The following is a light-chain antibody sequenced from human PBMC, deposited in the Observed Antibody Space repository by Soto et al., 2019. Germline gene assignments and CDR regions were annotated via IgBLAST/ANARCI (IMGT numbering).Light chain of an antibody. V-gene: IGLV2-8*01. CDR3: SSYAGDVV. CDR2: EVS. J-gene: IGLJ2*01. Sequence: QSVLTQPPSASGSPGQSVTISCTGTSSDVGGYNYVSWYEQHPGKAPKLMIYEVSKRPSGVPDRFSGSKSGNTASLTVSGVQAEDEADYYCSSYAGDVVFGGGTKLTVL. CDR1: SSDVGGYNY.